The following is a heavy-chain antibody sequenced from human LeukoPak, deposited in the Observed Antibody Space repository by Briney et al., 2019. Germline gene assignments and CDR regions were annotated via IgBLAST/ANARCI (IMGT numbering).Heavy chain of an antibody. D-gene: IGHD5-18*01. J-gene: IGHJ4*02. Sequence: GQSLRLSCAASTFTVSTNCMTCVRQAPGKGLEWVSTIYSGGTTYYADSVMGRFTISRHNSRNTLYLQMNSLRAEDTAVYYCARVDTVMACYFDLWGQGTLVTVSS. CDR3: ARVDTVMACYFDL. CDR1: TFTVSTNC. V-gene: IGHV3-53*04. CDR2: IYSGGTT.